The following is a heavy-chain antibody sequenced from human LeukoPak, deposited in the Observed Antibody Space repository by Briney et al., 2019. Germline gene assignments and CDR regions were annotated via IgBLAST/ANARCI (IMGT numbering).Heavy chain of an antibody. J-gene: IGHJ3*02. CDR2: INQDGSEK. V-gene: IGHV3-7*05. CDR3: ARGFEGYYGFDI. D-gene: IGHD1-26*01. Sequence: PGGSLRLSCAASGFTIITYWMSWVRQAPGKGLEWVANINQDGSEKYYVDSVRGRFTISRDNAENSMYLQMNSLRAEDTAVCYCARGFEGYYGFDIWGQGTMVTVSS. CDR1: GFTIITYW.